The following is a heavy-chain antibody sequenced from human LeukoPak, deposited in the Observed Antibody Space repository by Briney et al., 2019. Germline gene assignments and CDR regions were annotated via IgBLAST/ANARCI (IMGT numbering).Heavy chain of an antibody. CDR2: INPNSGGT. V-gene: IGHV1-2*02. CDR1: GYTFTGYY. CDR3: ARDRDYYDSSGYYPLDY. J-gene: IGHJ4*02. Sequence: ASVKVSCKASGYTFTGYYIHWVRQAPGQGLEWVGWINPNSGGTNYAQKFQGRVTMTRDTSISTAYMELTRLRSDDTAVYYCARDRDYYDSSGYYPLDYWGQGSLVTVSS. D-gene: IGHD3-22*01.